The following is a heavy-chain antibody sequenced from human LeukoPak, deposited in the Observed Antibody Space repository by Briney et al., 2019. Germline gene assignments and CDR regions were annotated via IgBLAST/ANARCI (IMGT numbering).Heavy chain of an antibody. CDR3: ARADRLHGGPYLIGP. J-gene: IGHJ5*02. V-gene: IGHV1-2*02. CDR2: INPNSGGT. Sequence: ASVKVSCKTSGYSFTDYYMHWVRQAPGQGLEWMGWINPNSGGTSSAQKFQGRVTMTRDTSITTVYMEVNWLTSDDTAVYYCARADRLHGGPYLIGPWGQGTLVTVSS. D-gene: IGHD2-21*01. CDR1: GYSFTDYY.